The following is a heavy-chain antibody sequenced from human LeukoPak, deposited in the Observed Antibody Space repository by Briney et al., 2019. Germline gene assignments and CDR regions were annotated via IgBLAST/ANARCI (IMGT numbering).Heavy chain of an antibody. CDR2: IYYSGST. V-gene: IGHV4-30-4*01. CDR3: ARVAYYDSSGYLLDY. D-gene: IGHD3-22*01. Sequence: SETLSLTCTVSGGSISSGDYYWSWIRPPPGKGLEWIGYIYYSGSTYYNPSLKSRVTISVDTSKNQFSLKLISVTAADTAVYYCARVAYYDSSGYLLDYWGQGTLVTVSS. CDR1: GGSISSGDYY. J-gene: IGHJ4*02.